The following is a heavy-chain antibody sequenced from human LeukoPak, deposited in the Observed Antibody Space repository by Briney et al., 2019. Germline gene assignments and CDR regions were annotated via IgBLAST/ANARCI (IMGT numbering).Heavy chain of an antibody. V-gene: IGHV6-1*01. Sequence: SQTLSLTCAISADSVSRDSIAWNWIWQSPSRGLEGLGRTYYKSAWYNDYAVHMKSRITISPDTSRNQFSLQLNSVTPDDTAVYYCAIGTGWPHFDYWSQGILVTVSS. CDR2: TYYKSAWYN. J-gene: IGHJ4*02. CDR1: ADSVSRDSIA. CDR3: AIGTGWPHFDY. D-gene: IGHD6-19*01.